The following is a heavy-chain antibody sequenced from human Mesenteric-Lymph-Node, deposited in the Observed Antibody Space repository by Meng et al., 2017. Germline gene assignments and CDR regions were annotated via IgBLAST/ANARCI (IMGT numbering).Heavy chain of an antibody. V-gene: IGHV4-4*02. Sequence: QGQLQESVPGLVQPSGTLSLTCAVSGGSISSSNWWSWVRQPPGKGLEWIGEIYHSGSTNYNPSLKSRVTISVDKSKNQFSLKLSSVTAADTAVYYCATQESRDGHNPYWGQGTLVTVSS. CDR1: GGSISSSNW. D-gene: IGHD5-24*01. J-gene: IGHJ4*02. CDR2: IYHSGST. CDR3: ATQESRDGHNPY.